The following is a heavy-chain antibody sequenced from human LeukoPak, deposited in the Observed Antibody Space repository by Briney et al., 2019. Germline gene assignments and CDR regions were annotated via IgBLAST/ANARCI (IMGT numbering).Heavy chain of an antibody. CDR3: ARGYCTNAVCSLGPTQA. CDR2: IYQSGSA. Sequence: PSETLSPTCAVSGYSISGTNWWGWIRQPPGKGLDWIGYIYQSGSANYNPSLKSRVTISVDTSKNQFSLKLNSVTAADTAVYYCARGYCTNAVCSLGPTQAWGQGTLVTVSS. D-gene: IGHD2-8*01. CDR1: GYSISGTNW. V-gene: IGHV4-28*01. J-gene: IGHJ4*02.